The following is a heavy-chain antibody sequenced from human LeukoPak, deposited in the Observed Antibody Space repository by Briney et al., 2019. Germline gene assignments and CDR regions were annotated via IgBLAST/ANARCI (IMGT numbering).Heavy chain of an antibody. D-gene: IGHD6-19*01. CDR2: IYYSGST. Sequence: IPGGSLRLSCAASGFTFSTYGMSWVRQPPGKGLEWIGSIYYSGSTYYNPSLKSRVTISVDTSKNQFSLKLSSVTAADTAVYYCARPSRYSSGWYISPWGQGTLVTVSS. CDR3: ARPSRYSSGWYISP. V-gene: IGHV4-38-2*01. J-gene: IGHJ5*02. CDR1: GFTFSTYG.